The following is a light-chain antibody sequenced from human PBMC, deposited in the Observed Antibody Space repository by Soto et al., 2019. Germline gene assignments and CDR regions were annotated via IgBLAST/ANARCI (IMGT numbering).Light chain of an antibody. Sequence: EIVLTQSPGTMSLSPGERATLSCRASQSVSSSYLAWYQQKPGQAPRLLIYGASSRATGIPDRFSGSGSGTDFTSTISRLEPEDFAVYYCQQYGSSLWTFCQRTKGEIK. CDR2: GAS. CDR1: QSVSSSY. CDR3: QQYGSSLWT. J-gene: IGKJ1*01. V-gene: IGKV3-20*01.